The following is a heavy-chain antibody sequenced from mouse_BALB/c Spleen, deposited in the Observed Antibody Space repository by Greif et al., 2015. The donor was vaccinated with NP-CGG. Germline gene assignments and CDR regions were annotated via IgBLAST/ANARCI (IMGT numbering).Heavy chain of an antibody. CDR3: ARDGYYAMDY. J-gene: IGHJ4*01. Sequence: VMLVESGPGLVAPSQSLSITCTVSGFSLTSYGVHWVRQPPGKGLEWLGVIWAGGSTNYNSALMSRLSISKDNSKSQVSLKMNSLQTDDTAMYYCARDGYYAMDYWGQGTSVTVSS. V-gene: IGHV2-9*02. CDR2: IWAGGST. CDR1: GFSLTSYG.